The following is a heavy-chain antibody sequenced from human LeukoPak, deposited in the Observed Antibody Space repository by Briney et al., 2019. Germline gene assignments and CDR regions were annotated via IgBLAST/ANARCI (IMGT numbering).Heavy chain of an antibody. V-gene: IGHV3-21*01. J-gene: IGHJ4*02. Sequence: PGGSLRLSCAASGFTFSSYNMNWVRQAPGKGLEWVSSISSSSSYIYYADSVKGRFTISRDNAKNSLYLQMNSLRAEDTAVYYCASSSLVGATTHFDYWGQGTLVTVS. CDR3: ASSSLVGATTHFDY. D-gene: IGHD1-26*01. CDR2: ISSSSSYI. CDR1: GFTFSSYN.